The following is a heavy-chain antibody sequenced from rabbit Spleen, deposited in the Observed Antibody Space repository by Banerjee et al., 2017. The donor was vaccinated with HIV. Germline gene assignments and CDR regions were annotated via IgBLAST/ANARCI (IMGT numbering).Heavy chain of an antibody. CDR1: GFSLSKYT. J-gene: IGHJ6*01. D-gene: IGHD4-2*01. CDR3: ARVFLGNYYGMDL. Sequence: QSVEESGGRLVTPGTPLTLTCTLSGFSLSKYTVIWVRRAPGEGLEWIGIINADTTAYATWAKGRFTVSRTSTTVDLKFTSPTTEDSATYFCARVFLGNYYGMDLWGPGTLVTVS. V-gene: IGHV1S69*01. CDR2: INADTT.